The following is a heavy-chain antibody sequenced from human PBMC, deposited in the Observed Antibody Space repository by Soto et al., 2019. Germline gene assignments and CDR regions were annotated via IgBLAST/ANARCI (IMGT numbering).Heavy chain of an antibody. CDR2: IYYSGST. D-gene: IGHD5-12*01. CDR3: ARGYIVATTFDY. V-gene: IGHV4-59*01. Sequence: PSETLSLTCTVSGGSISSYYWSWIRQPPGKGLGWIGYIYYSGSTNYNPSLKSRVTISVDTSKNQFSLKLSSVTAADTAVYYCARGYIVATTFDYWGQGTLVTVSS. J-gene: IGHJ4*02. CDR1: GGSISSYY.